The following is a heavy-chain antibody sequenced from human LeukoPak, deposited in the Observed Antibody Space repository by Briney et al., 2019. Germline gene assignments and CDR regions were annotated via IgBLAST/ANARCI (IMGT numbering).Heavy chain of an antibody. CDR3: AGEDYDTDY. V-gene: IGHV4-34*01. CDR2: INHSGST. J-gene: IGHJ4*02. CDR1: GGSFSGYY. D-gene: IGHD3-22*01. Sequence: SETLSLTCAVYGGSFSGYYWSWIRHPPGKGLEWIGEINHSGSTNYNPSLKSRVTISVDTSKNQFSLKLSSVTAADTAVYYCAGEDYDTDYWGQGTLVTVSS.